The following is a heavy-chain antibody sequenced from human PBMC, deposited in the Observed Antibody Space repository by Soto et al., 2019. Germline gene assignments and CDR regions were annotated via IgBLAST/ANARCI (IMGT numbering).Heavy chain of an antibody. CDR1: GFTVSNAW. Sequence: EVQLVESGGGLVKPGGSLRLSCAASGFTVSNAWMSWVRQAPGKGLELVGRIKSKTDGGTTDYAAPVKGRFTISRDDSKNTLYLQMNSLKTEDTAVYYCTTDTNRATTAYWGQVTLVTVS. CDR3: TTDTNRATTAY. CDR2: IKSKTDGGTT. V-gene: IGHV3-15*01. D-gene: IGHD1-26*01. J-gene: IGHJ4*02.